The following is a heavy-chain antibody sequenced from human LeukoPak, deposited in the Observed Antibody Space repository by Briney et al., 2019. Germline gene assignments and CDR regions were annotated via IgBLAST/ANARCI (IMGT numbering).Heavy chain of an antibody. J-gene: IGHJ4*02. V-gene: IGHV4-59*12. CDR1: XGXXXXXX. Sequence: SETLSLTCTVXXGXXXXXXXXXXXXXXXXXXXXXGXIYNSGSTNXNPSXKXRVTISVDTSKNQFSLKLSSVTAADTAVYYCARVDGYNYFDYWGQGTLVTVSS. CDR2: IYNSGST. CDR3: ARVDGYNYFDY. D-gene: IGHD5-24*01.